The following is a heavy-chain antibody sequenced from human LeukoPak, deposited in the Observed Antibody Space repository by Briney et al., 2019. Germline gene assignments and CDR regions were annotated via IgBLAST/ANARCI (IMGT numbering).Heavy chain of an antibody. D-gene: IGHD4-17*01. CDR2: IFHTGSI. J-gene: IGHJ4*02. CDR3: ARHFGDDYGRSFDF. CDR1: GGSIRTYY. V-gene: IGHV4-59*08. Sequence: PSETLSLSCTVSGGSIRTYYWSWIRQPPGKGLEWIAYIFHTGSINYNPSLKGRVTMSVGTSKSQFSLRLSSVTAADTAVYYCARHFGDDYGRSFDFWGQGTLVTVSS.